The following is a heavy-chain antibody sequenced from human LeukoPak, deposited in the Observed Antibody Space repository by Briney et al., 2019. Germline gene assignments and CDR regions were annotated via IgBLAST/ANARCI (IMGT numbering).Heavy chain of an antibody. Sequence: SETLSLTCTVSGGSISSYYWSWIRQPPGKGLEWIGYIYYSGSTNYNPSLKSRVTISVDTSKNQFSLKLSSVTAADTAVYYCARLERQQQLGIDYWGQGTLVTVSS. V-gene: IGHV4-59*12. D-gene: IGHD6-13*01. CDR1: GGSISSYY. J-gene: IGHJ4*02. CDR2: IYYSGST. CDR3: ARLERQQQLGIDY.